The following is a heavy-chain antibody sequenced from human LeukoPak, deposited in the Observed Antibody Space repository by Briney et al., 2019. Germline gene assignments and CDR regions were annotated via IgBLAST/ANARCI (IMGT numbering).Heavy chain of an antibody. V-gene: IGHV3-74*01. J-gene: IGHJ5*02. CDR2: INSDGSST. CDR1: GFTFSSYG. Sequence: GGTLRLSCAASGFTFSSYGVSWVRQAPGKGLVWVSRINSDGSSTLYADSVKGRFTISRDNAKNTLYLQMNSLRAEDTAVYYCARAKHILVVTAILGDSFDPWGQGTLVTVSS. D-gene: IGHD2-21*02. CDR3: ARAKHILVVTAILGDSFDP.